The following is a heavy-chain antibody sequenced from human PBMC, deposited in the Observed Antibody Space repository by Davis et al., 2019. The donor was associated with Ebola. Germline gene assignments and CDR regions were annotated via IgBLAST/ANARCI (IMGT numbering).Heavy chain of an antibody. CDR2: IYNSGST. CDR3: AAGYMTVVTGKWFGP. CDR1: IASITNYY. J-gene: IGHJ5*02. V-gene: IGHV4-59*01. D-gene: IGHD5-12*01. Sequence: PSETLSLTCTVSIASITNYYCSWIRQSPGKRLEWIGYIYNSGSTIYNPSLTSRVTMSVDTSKKQFSLNLNSVTAADTAVYYCAAGYMTVVTGKWFGPWGQGILVTVSS.